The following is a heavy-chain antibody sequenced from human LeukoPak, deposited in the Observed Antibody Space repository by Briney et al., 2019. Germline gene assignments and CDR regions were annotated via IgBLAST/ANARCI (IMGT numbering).Heavy chain of an antibody. Sequence: GGSLRLSCAASGFTFSSYGMHWVRQAPGKGLEWVAVISYDGSNKYYADSVKGRFTISRDNSKNTLYLQMNSLRAEDTAVYYCAKGVSSIGVRGVIRHFDYWGQGTLVTVSS. J-gene: IGHJ4*02. D-gene: IGHD3-10*01. V-gene: IGHV3-30*18. CDR3: AKGVSSIGVRGVIRHFDY. CDR1: GFTFSSYG. CDR2: ISYDGSNK.